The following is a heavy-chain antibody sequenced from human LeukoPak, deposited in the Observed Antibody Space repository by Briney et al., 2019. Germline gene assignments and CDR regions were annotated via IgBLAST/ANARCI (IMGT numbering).Heavy chain of an antibody. J-gene: IGHJ4*02. CDR1: GDTLTELS. V-gene: IGHV1-24*01. CDR3: ATTLVGVAHLHY. D-gene: IGHD1-26*01. Sequence: ASVKVSCKLCGDTLTELSRHWVRHSPTKGLEWMGSFDPEDDEKIHALNFQGRLTMTEDTSTNTAYMELTSLRSEDTAVYFCATTLVGVAHLHYWGQGTLVTVSS. CDR2: FDPEDDEK.